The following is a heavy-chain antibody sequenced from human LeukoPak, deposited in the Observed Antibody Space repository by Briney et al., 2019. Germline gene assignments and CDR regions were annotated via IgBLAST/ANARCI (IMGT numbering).Heavy chain of an antibody. CDR1: GGSISGGGYY. CDR2: IYYSGST. D-gene: IGHD1-26*01. J-gene: IGHJ4*02. Sequence: PSETLSLTCTVSGGSISGGGYYWSWIRQHPGKGLEWVGYIYYSGSTYYNPSLKSRVTISVDTSKNQFSLKLSSVTAADTAVYYCARHIPYSGNYLFDYWGQGTLVTVSS. V-gene: IGHV4-31*03. CDR3: ARHIPYSGNYLFDY.